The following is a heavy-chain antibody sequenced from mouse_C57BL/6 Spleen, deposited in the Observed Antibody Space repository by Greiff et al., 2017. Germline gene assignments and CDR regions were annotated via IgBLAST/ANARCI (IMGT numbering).Heavy chain of an antibody. V-gene: IGHV1-82*01. CDR3: ARSGKSRYYFDY. CDR1: GYAFSSSW. Sequence: QVQLQQSGPELVKPGASVKISCKASGYAFSSSWLNWVKQRPGKGLEWIGRIYPGDEDTNYTGKLKGKTKLTEDKSSSTAYMQLSSLTSEDSAVCFCARSGKSRYYFDYWGQGTTLTVSS. D-gene: IGHD3-1*01. CDR2: IYPGDEDT. J-gene: IGHJ2*01.